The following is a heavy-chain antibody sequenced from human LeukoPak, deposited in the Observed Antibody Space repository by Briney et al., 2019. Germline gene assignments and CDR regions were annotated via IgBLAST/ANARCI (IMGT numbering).Heavy chain of an antibody. D-gene: IGHD3-10*01. J-gene: IGHJ5*02. CDR1: GGSISSSSYY. CDR2: IYYSGST. V-gene: IGHV4-39*01. Sequence: SETLSLTCTVSGGSISSSSYYWGWIRQPPGKGLEWIGSIYYSGSTYYNPSLKSRVTISVDTSKNQFSLKLSSVTAADTAVYYCARPVAMADYGSESYFPGKWFDPWGQGTLVTVSS. CDR3: ARPVAMADYGSESYFPGKWFDP.